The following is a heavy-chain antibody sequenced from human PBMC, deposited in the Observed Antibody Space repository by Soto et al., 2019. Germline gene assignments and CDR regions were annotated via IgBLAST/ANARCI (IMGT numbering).Heavy chain of an antibody. CDR2: IYYSGST. CDR1: GGSVSSNSYS. V-gene: IGHV4-39*07. J-gene: IGHJ5*02. CDR3: ARLIPIYYYDSSGYYYPGGWFDP. Sequence: SETLSLTCTVSGGSVSSNSYSWGWIHQSPGKGLEWIGYIYYSGSTYYNPSLKSRVTISVDTSKNQFSLKLSSVTAADTAVYYCARLIPIYYYDSSGYYYPGGWFDPWGQGTLVTVSS. D-gene: IGHD3-22*01.